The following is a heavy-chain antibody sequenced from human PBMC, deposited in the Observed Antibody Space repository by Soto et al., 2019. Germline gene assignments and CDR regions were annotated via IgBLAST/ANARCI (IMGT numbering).Heavy chain of an antibody. CDR2: IVSRGGST. CDR3: ARRSWDIIGSPHKFDY. V-gene: IGHV3-23*01. Sequence: EVQLLESGGGLVQPGGSLRLSCAASGFTFRSHAMSWVRQAPGKGREWVSAIVSRGGSTYYADSVKGRFTISRDNSKNALYLQMNSLRAEDTAVYYCARRSWDIIGSPHKFDYWGQGILVTVSS. D-gene: IGHD5-12*01. J-gene: IGHJ4*02. CDR1: GFTFRSHA.